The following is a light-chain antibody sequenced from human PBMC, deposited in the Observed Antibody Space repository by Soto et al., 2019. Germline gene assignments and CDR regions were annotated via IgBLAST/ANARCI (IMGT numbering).Light chain of an antibody. CDR3: AAWDDTLSVWV. J-gene: IGLJ3*02. V-gene: IGLV2-11*01. Sequence: QSALTQSRSVSGSPGQSVTISCTGTSSDVGGYNYVSWYQQHPGKAPKLMIYDVSKRPSGVPDRFSGSKSGTSASLAISGLQSEDEADYYCAAWDDTLSVWVFGGGTKVTVL. CDR2: DVS. CDR1: SSDVGGYNY.